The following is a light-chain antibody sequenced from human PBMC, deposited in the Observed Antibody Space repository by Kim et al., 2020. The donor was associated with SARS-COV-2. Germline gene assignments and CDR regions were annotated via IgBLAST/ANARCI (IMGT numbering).Light chain of an antibody. Sequence: LSPGERATLSCWARQGCNSNHLGWDQEKPGQGPKLLNYDAISRATGIPDRVRGGGSGTDFTLTISRLEPEDFAVYYWQQYGSSPCTLGQGTKLE. V-gene: IGKV3-20*01. CDR3: QQYGSSPCT. CDR2: DAI. J-gene: IGKJ2*02. CDR1: QGCNSNH.